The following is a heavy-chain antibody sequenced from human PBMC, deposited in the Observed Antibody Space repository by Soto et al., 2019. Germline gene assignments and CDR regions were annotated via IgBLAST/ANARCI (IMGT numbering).Heavy chain of an antibody. Sequence: QVQLVQSGAEVKKPGASVKVSCKASGYTFTSYAMHWVRQAPGQRLEWMGWINAGNGNTKYSQKFQGRVTITRDTSASTAYRELSSLRSEDTAVYYCARDSPLSGWYACGYWGQGTLVTVSS. J-gene: IGHJ4*02. CDR2: INAGNGNT. CDR1: GYTFTSYA. CDR3: ARDSPLSGWYACGY. V-gene: IGHV1-3*01. D-gene: IGHD6-19*01.